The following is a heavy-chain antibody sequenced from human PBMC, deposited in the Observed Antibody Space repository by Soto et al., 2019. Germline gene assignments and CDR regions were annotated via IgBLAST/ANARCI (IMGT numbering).Heavy chain of an antibody. J-gene: IGHJ4*02. CDR3: ARRISGLPLDY. Sequence: SETLSLTCAVYGETFNGFYWTWIRQPPGKGLEWIGEIDHSGSAKYNPSLKSRITVSVDTSKNQFSLKLTSVTAADTAVYYCARRISGLPLDYWGQGNMVTVSS. CDR1: GETFNGFY. V-gene: IGHV4-34*01. CDR2: IDHSGSA.